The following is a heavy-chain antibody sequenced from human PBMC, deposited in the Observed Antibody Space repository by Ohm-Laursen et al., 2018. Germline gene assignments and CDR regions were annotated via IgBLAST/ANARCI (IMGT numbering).Heavy chain of an antibody. CDR1: GGSFSGYY. Sequence: SDTLSLTCAVYGGSFSGYYWSWIRQPPGKGLEWIGEINHSRSTKYNSSFKSRVTISLDTSKNQFSLELTSVTAADTAVYYCARVYSYGSNYWGQGTLVTVSS. V-gene: IGHV4-34*01. CDR3: ARVYSYGSNY. CDR2: INHSRST. D-gene: IGHD5-18*01. J-gene: IGHJ4*02.